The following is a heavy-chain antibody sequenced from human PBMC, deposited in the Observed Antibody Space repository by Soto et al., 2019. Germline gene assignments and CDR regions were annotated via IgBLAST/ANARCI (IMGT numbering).Heavy chain of an antibody. D-gene: IGHD6-13*01. CDR2: ILPMLEIT. J-gene: IGHJ3*02. V-gene: IGHV1-69*02. CDR1: GGTFSTYT. CDR3: TLGSWSAETFDI. Sequence: QVQLVQSGAEVKKPGSSVKVSCKASGGTFSTYTIIWVRQAPGQGLEWMGRILPMLEITNSAQRFQGRVTITAYKSTSTAYLELSSLRSEDTAVYYCTLGSWSAETFDIWGRGTMVTVSS.